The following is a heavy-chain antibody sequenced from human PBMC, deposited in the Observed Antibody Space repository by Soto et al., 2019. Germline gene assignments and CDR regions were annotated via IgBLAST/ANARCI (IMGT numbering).Heavy chain of an antibody. D-gene: IGHD3-10*01. CDR1: GGSISSGDYY. CDR3: ARVGGFGATTIDY. J-gene: IGHJ4*02. Sequence: SETLSLTCTVSGGSISSGDYYWSWIRQPPGKGPEWIGYIYYSGSTYYNPSLKSRVTISVDTSKNQFSLKLSSVTAADTAVYYCARVGGFGATTIDYWGQGTLVTVSS. V-gene: IGHV4-30-4*01. CDR2: IYYSGST.